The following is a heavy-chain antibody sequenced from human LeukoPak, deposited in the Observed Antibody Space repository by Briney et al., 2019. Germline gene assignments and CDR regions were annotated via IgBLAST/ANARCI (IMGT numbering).Heavy chain of an antibody. CDR1: GGSISSSYYY. Sequence: SETLSLTCTVSGGSISSSYYYWGWIRQPPGRGLEWIGSIYYSGSTYYNPSLKSRVTISVDTSKNQFSLKLSSVTAADTAVYYCARQDYYDSSGPDYWGQGTLVTVSS. V-gene: IGHV4-39*01. J-gene: IGHJ4*02. D-gene: IGHD3-22*01. CDR2: IYYSGST. CDR3: ARQDYYDSSGPDY.